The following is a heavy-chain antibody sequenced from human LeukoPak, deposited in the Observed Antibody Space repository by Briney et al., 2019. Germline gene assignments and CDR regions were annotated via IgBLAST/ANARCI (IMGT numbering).Heavy chain of an antibody. Sequence: GGSLRLSCAASGFTVSSNYMSWVRQAPGKGLVWVSRINSDGSSTSYADSVKGRFTISRDNAKNTLYLQMNSLRAEDTAVYYCARIDYYDSSGYDSGFDYWGQGTLVTVSS. CDR1: GFTVSSNY. D-gene: IGHD3-22*01. CDR2: INSDGSST. J-gene: IGHJ4*02. CDR3: ARIDYYDSSGYDSGFDY. V-gene: IGHV3-74*01.